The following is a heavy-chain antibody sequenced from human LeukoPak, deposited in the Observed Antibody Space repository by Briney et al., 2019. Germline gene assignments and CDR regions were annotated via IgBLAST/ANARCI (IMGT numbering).Heavy chain of an antibody. CDR2: IYHSGSA. CDR1: GYSISSGYY. V-gene: IGHV4-38-2*02. CDR3: ARASGIAAAGTTFDY. Sequence: SETLSLTCTVSGYSISSGYYWGWIRQPPGKGLEWIGSIYHSGSAYYNPSLKRRITISVDTSKNQFSLKLSSVTAADTAVYYCARASGIAAAGTTFDYWGQGTLVTVSS. J-gene: IGHJ4*02. D-gene: IGHD6-13*01.